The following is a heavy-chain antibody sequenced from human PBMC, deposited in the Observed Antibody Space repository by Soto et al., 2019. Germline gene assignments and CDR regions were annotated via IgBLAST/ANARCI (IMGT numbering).Heavy chain of an antibody. CDR2: IKQDGSAK. CDR3: ARDFYGGFSYGPGDN. J-gene: IGHJ4*02. Sequence: GGSLRLSCAGSGFTFSSSTINWVRQAPGKGLEWVANIKQDGSAKQYLDSVRGRFTISRDNSKNSVYLQMNSLRAEDTALYYCARDFYGGFSYGPGDNWGQGTLVTVSS. V-gene: IGHV3-7*01. CDR1: GFTFSSST. D-gene: IGHD2-15*01.